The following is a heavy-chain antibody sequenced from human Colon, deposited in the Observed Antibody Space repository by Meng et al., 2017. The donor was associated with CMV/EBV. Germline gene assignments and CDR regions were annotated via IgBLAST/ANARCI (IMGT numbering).Heavy chain of an antibody. CDR2: IRRGDDFI. J-gene: IGHJ4*02. D-gene: IGHD2-21*02. V-gene: IGHV3-21*06. CDR3: ARGGLVTGPGN. Sequence: GESLKISCVASGLSFRTYRLNWVRQAPGKGLEWVSYIRRGDDFIYYADSLKGRCTISRDDAQNVLFVPMNSLRAADAAVRFCARGGLVTGPGNWGQGTLVTVSS. CDR1: GLSFRTYR.